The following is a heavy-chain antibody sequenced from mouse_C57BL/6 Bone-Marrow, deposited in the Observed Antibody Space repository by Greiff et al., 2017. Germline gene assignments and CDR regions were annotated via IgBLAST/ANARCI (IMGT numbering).Heavy chain of an antibody. V-gene: IGHV1-64*01. D-gene: IGHD1-1*01. J-gene: IGHJ4*01. CDR2: IHPNSGST. Sequence: QVQLQQPGAELVKPGASVKLSCKASGYTFTSYWMHWVKQRPGQGLEWIGMIHPNSGSTNYNEKFKSKATLTVDKSSSTAYMQLSRLTSEDSAVYYCARLLPLYYYAMDYWGQGTSVTVSS. CDR1: GYTFTSYW. CDR3: ARLLPLYYYAMDY.